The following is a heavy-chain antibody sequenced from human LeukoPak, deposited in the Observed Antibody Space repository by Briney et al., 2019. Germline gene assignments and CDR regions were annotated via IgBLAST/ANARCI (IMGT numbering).Heavy chain of an antibody. Sequence: SETLSLTCTVSGGSISSYYWSWIRQPPGKGLEWIGYVYYSGSTNYNPSLKSRVTISVDTSKNQFSLKLSSVTAADTAVYYCARAVHYYDRLDYWGQGTLVTVSS. CDR1: GGSISSYY. CDR3: ARAVHYYDRLDY. CDR2: VYYSGST. V-gene: IGHV4-59*01. D-gene: IGHD3-22*01. J-gene: IGHJ4*02.